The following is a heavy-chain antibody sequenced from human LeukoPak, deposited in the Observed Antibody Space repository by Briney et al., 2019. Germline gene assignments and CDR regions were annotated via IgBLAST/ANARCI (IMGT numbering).Heavy chain of an antibody. CDR3: ARHFDAFDI. V-gene: IGHV4-59*08. Sequence: PSETLSLTCTVSGGSFSGYYWSWIRQAPGKGLEWIGFIYYSGTTKFNPSLKSRVAISLDTPKNQFSLTLSSVTAADTAVYYCARHFDAFDIWGPGTMVAVS. CDR2: IYYSGTT. J-gene: IGHJ3*02. CDR1: GGSFSGYY.